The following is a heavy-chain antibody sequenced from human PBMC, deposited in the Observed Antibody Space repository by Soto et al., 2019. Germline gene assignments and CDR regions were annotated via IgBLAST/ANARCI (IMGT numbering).Heavy chain of an antibody. Sequence: QVQLVQSGGEVKKPGASVKVSCKASGYTFRNHGISWVRQAPGQGLEWMGWISPYTGYTNYAQNFQGRLTMTTDTSTSTAYMDLRSLRSDVTAVYYCARDQTAAGTVDFWGQGTLVTVSS. CDR2: ISPYTGYT. D-gene: IGHD6-13*01. CDR3: ARDQTAAGTVDF. V-gene: IGHV1-18*04. CDR1: GYTFRNHG. J-gene: IGHJ4*02.